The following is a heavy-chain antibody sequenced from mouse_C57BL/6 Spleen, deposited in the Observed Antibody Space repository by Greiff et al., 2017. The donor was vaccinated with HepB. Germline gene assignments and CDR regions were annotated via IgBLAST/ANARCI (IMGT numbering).Heavy chain of an antibody. CDR2: INPSTGGT. CDR3: ARGGGLLRGYWYFDV. J-gene: IGHJ1*03. D-gene: IGHD1-1*01. V-gene: IGHV1-42*01. CDR1: GYSFTGYY. Sequence: EVQLQQSGPELVKPGASVKISCKASGYSFTGYYMNWVKQSPEKSLEWIGEINPSTGGTTYNQKFKAKATLTVDKSSSTAYMQLKSLTSEDSAVYYCARGGGLLRGYWYFDVWGTGTTVTVSS.